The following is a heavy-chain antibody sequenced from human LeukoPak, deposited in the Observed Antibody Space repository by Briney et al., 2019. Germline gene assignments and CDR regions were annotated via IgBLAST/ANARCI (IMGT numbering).Heavy chain of an antibody. D-gene: IGHD6-19*01. V-gene: IGHV1-18*01. CDR2: ISGYNGNT. J-gene: IGHJ4*02. CDR3: ARAHIRALASSGWYGFDY. Sequence: ASVKVSCKASGYTFTSYGISWVRQAPGQGLEWMGWISGYNGNTNYAQKLQGRVTMTTDTSTSTAYMELKSLRSDDTAVYYCARAHIRALASSGWYGFDYWVQGTLVTVSS. CDR1: GYTFTSYG.